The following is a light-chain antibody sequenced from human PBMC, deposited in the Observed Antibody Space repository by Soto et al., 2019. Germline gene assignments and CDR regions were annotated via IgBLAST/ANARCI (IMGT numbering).Light chain of an antibody. CDR2: GAS. J-gene: IGKJ1*01. CDR3: QQYXSSPRT. Sequence: EIVLTQSPGTLSLSPGERATLSCRASQSVSSSYLAWYQQKPGQAPRLLIYGASSRATGIPDRFSGSGSGTDFTLTIXRLEPEDFXXYYXQQYXSSPRTFGQGTKVEIK. CDR1: QSVSSSY. V-gene: IGKV3-20*01.